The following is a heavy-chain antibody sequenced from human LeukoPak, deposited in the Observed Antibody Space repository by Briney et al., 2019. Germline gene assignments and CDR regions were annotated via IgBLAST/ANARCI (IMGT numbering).Heavy chain of an antibody. J-gene: IGHJ4*02. D-gene: IGHD3-22*01. V-gene: IGHV3-30*18. CDR3: VKGPDSSGYEHGLD. CDR1: GFIFSGYG. CDR2: ISYDGSNK. Sequence: LTGGSLRLSCAASGFIFSGYGMHWVRQAPGKGLEWVALISYDGSNKYYADSVKGRFTISRDNSKRTLYLQMNSLRPEDTAVYYCVKGPDSSGYEHGLDWGQGTLVTVSS.